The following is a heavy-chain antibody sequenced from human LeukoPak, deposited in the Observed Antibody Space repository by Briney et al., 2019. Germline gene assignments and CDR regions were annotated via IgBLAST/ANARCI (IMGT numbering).Heavy chain of an antibody. Sequence: GGSLRLSCAASGFTFSSYAMSWVRQAPGKGLEWVSAITGSSDRMNYADSVKGRFTISRDNSRYTPYLQMNSLRAEDTAVYFCANHRFYDSSGFFYWGQGTLVTVSS. CDR1: GFTFSSYA. CDR2: ITGSSDRM. V-gene: IGHV3-23*01. CDR3: ANHRFYDSSGFFY. J-gene: IGHJ4*02. D-gene: IGHD3-22*01.